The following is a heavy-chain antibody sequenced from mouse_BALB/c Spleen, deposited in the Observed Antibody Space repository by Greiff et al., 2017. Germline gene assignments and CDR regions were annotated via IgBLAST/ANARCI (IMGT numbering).Heavy chain of an antibody. J-gene: IGHJ2*01. D-gene: IGHD4-1*01. V-gene: IGHV1-87*01. CDR1: GYTFTSYW. CDR3: AREGDWDGNY. Sequence: VQLQQSGAELARPGASVKLSCKASGYTFTSYWMQWVKQRPGQGLEWIGAIYPGDGDTRYTQKFKGKATLTADKSSSTAYMQLSSLASEDSAVYYCAREGDWDGNYWGQGTTLTVSS. CDR2: IYPGDGDT.